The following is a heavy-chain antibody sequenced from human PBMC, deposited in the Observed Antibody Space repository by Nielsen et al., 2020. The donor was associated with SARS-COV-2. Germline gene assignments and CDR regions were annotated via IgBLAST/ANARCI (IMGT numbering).Heavy chain of an antibody. D-gene: IGHD6-25*01. J-gene: IGHJ2*01. CDR2: ITMSGAYM. Sequence: GESLKISCAASGFRFTSYTMNWVRQAPGKGLEWVASITMSGAYMYYADSVRGRFTVSRDNAENSLSLQMNSLRDDDTAVYYCARDQDGGAATSNFYFDLWGRGTLVIVSS. CDR1: GFRFTSYT. CDR3: ARDQDGGAATSNFYFDL. V-gene: IGHV3-21*01.